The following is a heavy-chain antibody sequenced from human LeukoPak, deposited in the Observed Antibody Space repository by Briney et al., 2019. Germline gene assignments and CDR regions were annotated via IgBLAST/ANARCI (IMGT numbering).Heavy chain of an antibody. CDR3: ARDRGGETGDEGAFDI. J-gene: IGHJ3*02. CDR2: ISGSGGST. V-gene: IGHV3-23*01. CDR1: GFTFSSYA. D-gene: IGHD7-27*01. Sequence: GGSLRLSCAASGFTFSSYAMSWVRQAPGKGLEWVPAISGSGGSTYYADSVKGRFTISRDNSKNTLYLQMNSLRAEDTAVYYCARDRGGETGDEGAFDIWGQGTMVTVSS.